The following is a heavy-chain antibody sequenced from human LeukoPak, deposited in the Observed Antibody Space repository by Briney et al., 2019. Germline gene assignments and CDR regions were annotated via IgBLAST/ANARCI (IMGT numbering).Heavy chain of an antibody. J-gene: IGHJ1*01. CDR1: GFTFSSYS. CDR2: ISSSSSYI. CDR3: ARDWPTIAAAGTIPEYFQH. Sequence: PGGSLRLSCAASGFTFSSYSMNWVRQAPGKGLEWVSSISSSSSYIYYADSVKGRFTISRDNAKNSLYLQMNGLRAEDTAVYYCARDWPTIAAAGTIPEYFQHWGQGTLVTVSS. V-gene: IGHV3-21*01. D-gene: IGHD6-13*01.